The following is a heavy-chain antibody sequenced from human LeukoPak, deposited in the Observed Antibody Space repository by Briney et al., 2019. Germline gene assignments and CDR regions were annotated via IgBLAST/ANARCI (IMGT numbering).Heavy chain of an antibody. V-gene: IGHV3-7*04. CDR2: IHPEGNEK. CDR3: ARGDAFSGDH. J-gene: IGHJ4*02. CDR1: GFTFSNFW. Sequence: GGSLRLACAVSGFTFSNFWMSWVRQAPGRGLEWVANIHPEGNEKYHVESVKGRFTISRDNAKNSLFLQMNGLRVEDTAVYYCARGDAFSGDHWGQGTLVTVSS.